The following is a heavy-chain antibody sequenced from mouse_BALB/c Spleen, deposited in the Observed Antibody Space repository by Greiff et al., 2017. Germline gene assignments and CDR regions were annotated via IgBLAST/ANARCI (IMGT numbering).Heavy chain of an antibody. Sequence: EVMLVESGGGLVQPGGSRKLSCAASGFTFSSFGMHWVRQAPEKGLEWVAYISSGSSTIYYADTVKGRFTISRDNPKNTLFLQMTSLRSEDTAMYYCARRTSYYFDYWGQGTTLTVSS. CDR1: GFTFSSFG. V-gene: IGHV5-17*02. J-gene: IGHJ2*01. CDR3: ARRTSYYFDY. CDR2: ISSGSSTI.